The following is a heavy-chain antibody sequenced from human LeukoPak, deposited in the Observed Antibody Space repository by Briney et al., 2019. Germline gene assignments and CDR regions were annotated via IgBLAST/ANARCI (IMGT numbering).Heavy chain of an antibody. D-gene: IGHD4-17*01. CDR3: ASSDYGDSGLFAGY. CDR1: GFTFGDYA. J-gene: IGHJ4*02. Sequence: GSLRLSCTASGFTFGDYAMSWIRQPPGKGLEWIGEINHSGNTNYNASLKSRVTISVDTSKKQISLKMNSVTAADTAVYYCASSDYGDSGLFAGYWGQGTLVTVSS. CDR2: INHSGNT. V-gene: IGHV4-34*01.